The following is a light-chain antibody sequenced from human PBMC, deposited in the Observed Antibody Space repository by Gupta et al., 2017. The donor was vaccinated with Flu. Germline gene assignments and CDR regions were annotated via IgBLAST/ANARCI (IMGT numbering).Light chain of an antibody. CDR3: QQKNNFRFT. J-gene: IGKJ3*01. CDR1: HDINNH. Sequence: DIQMTQSPSSLSASVGDRVTITCQASHDINNHLNWYQQKPGKAPKFLIYGVSNVETGVPSRFSGGGYGTNFTFTISSRQPEDVANYYCQQKNNFRFTFGHGTNVDIE. V-gene: IGKV1-33*01. CDR2: GVS.